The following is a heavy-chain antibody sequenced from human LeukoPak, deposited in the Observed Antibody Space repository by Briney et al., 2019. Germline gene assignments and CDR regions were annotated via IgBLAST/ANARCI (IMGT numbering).Heavy chain of an antibody. CDR3: ARRPGGRSYYGMDV. V-gene: IGHV4-59*08. CDR2: IYYSGST. D-gene: IGHD2-15*01. J-gene: IGHJ6*02. CDR1: GGSISSYY. Sequence: SETLSLTCTVSGGSISSYYWSWIRQPPGKGLEWIGYIYYSGSTNYNPSLKSRVTISVDTPKNQSSLKLSSVTAADTAVYYCARRPGGRSYYGMDVWGQGTTVTVSS.